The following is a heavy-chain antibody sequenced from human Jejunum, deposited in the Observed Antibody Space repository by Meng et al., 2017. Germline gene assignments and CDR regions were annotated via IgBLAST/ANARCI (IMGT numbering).Heavy chain of an antibody. V-gene: IGHV3-13*04. Sequence: GESLKISCEASGFSFSSYDMHWVRQVIGKGLEWVSGIGSASNPFYPGSVQGRFTISRENAKNSVYLQMNSLSSGDTAVYYCARAPRGYRNYWYFDLWGRGTLVTVYS. CDR2: IGSASNP. J-gene: IGHJ2*01. D-gene: IGHD3-10*01. CDR3: ARAPRGYRNYWYFDL. CDR1: GFSFSSYD.